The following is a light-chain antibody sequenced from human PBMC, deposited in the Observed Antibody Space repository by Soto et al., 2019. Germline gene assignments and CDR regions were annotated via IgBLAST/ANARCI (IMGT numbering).Light chain of an antibody. Sequence: ELVMPQSPATLYVSPGERATLSCRASQSVSSNLAWYQQKPGQAPRLLIYDASSRATGIPDRFSGGGSGTDFTLTISRLEPEDFAVYYCQQFSSYPLTFGGGTKVDVK. CDR3: QQFSSYPLT. CDR1: QSVSSN. CDR2: DAS. J-gene: IGKJ4*01. V-gene: IGKV3-20*01.